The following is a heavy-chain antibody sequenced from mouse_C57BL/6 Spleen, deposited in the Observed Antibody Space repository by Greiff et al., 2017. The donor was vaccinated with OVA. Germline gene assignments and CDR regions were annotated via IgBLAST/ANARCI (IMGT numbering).Heavy chain of an antibody. CDR2: INPNNGGT. J-gene: IGHJ2*01. D-gene: IGHD1-1*01. Sequence: VQLQQSGPELVKPGASVKISCKASGYTFTDYYMNWVKQSHGKSLEWIGDINPNNGGTSYNQKFKGKATLTVDKSSSTAYMELRSLTSEDSAVYYCGRGYGSFDYWGQGTTLTVSS. V-gene: IGHV1-26*01. CDR1: GYTFTDYY. CDR3: GRGYGSFDY.